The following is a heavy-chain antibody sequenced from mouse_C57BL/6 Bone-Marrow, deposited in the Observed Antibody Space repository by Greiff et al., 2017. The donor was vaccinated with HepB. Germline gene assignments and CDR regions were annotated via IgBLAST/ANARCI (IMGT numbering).Heavy chain of an antibody. Sequence: EVNLVESGGGLVQPKGSLKLSCAASGFSFNTYAMNWVRQAPGKGLEWVARIRSKSNNYATYYADSVKDRFTISRDDSESMLYLQMNNLKTEDTAMYYCVRESVFIYYDYEGFAYWGQGTLVTVSA. D-gene: IGHD2-4*01. CDR2: IRSKSNNYAT. V-gene: IGHV10-1*01. CDR3: VRESVFIYYDYEGFAY. J-gene: IGHJ3*01. CDR1: GFSFNTYA.